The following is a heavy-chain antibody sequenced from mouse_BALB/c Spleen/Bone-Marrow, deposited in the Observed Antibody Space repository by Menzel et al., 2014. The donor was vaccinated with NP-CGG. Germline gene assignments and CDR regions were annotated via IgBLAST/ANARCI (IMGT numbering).Heavy chain of an antibody. CDR3: ARDLDY. J-gene: IGHJ2*01. CDR2: ISTYYGDA. V-gene: IGHV1S137*01. Sequence: VQLQQSGAELVRPGVSVKISCKGSGYTFTDYAVHWVKQSHARSLEWIGVISTYYGDATYNQKFKGKATMTVDKSSSTAYMELARLTSEDSAIYYCARDLDYWGQGTTLTVSS. CDR1: GYTFTDYA.